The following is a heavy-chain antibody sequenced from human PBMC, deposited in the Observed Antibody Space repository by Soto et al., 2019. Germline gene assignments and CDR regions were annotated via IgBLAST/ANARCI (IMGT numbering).Heavy chain of an antibody. CDR3: ARGRGYGYGIDY. CDR2: VFYSGSD. CDR1: GSSVSSGNHY. D-gene: IGHD5-18*01. Sequence: QVQLQESGPGLVKPSETLSLTCTVSGSSVSSGNHYWSWIRQPPGKELEFIAYVFYSGSDNYNPSLQSRVTTSIDTSKNQCSLNLLSVTAADTAVYYCARGRGYGYGIDYWGQGVLVTVSS. J-gene: IGHJ4*02. V-gene: IGHV4-61*01.